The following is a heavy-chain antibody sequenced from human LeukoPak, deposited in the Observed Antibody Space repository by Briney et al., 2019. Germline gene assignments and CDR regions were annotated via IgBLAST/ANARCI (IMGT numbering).Heavy chain of an antibody. D-gene: IGHD6-19*01. CDR1: GFTFSDYY. Sequence: SLRLSCAASGFTFSDYYISWIRQAPGKGLEWVSYISSSSSYTNYADSVKGRFTISRDNAKNSLYLQMNSLRAEDTAVYYCARVYSSGWTNFDYWGQGTLVTASS. CDR2: ISSSSSYT. V-gene: IGHV3-11*05. J-gene: IGHJ4*02. CDR3: ARVYSSGWTNFDY.